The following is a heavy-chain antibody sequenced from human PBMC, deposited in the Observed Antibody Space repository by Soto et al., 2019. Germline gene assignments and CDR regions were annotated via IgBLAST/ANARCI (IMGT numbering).Heavy chain of an antibody. CDR3: VRGCGRASCPYYFDY. J-gene: IGHJ4*02. D-gene: IGHD2-2*01. CDR1: EFTLTTYW. CDR2: IRQDGSER. Sequence: PGGPLSHACRACEFTLTTYWMSRVRKAPGKGLEWVATIRQDGSERHYVDSVEGRFTISRDNVKNSLSLQMNSLRAEDTAVYHCVRGCGRASCPYYFDYWGRGTLVTVSS. V-gene: IGHV3-7*01.